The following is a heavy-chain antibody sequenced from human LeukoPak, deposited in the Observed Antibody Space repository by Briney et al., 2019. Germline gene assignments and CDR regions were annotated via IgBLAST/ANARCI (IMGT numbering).Heavy chain of an antibody. D-gene: IGHD1-26*01. J-gene: IGHJ3*02. CDR3: ARVVGLQSDGVFDI. Sequence: SETLSLTCTVSGGSLSIGSYYWSWIRQPPGKGLEWIGYIYYSGSTNYNPSLKSRVTISVDTSKNHFSLKLSSVTAADTAVYYCARVVGLQSDGVFDIWGQGTRVTVSS. V-gene: IGHV4-61*03. CDR2: IYYSGST. CDR1: GGSLSIGSYY.